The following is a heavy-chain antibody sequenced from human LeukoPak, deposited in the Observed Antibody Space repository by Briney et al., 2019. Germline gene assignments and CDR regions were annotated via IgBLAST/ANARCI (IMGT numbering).Heavy chain of an antibody. J-gene: IGHJ4*02. V-gene: IGHV1-46*01. D-gene: IGHD4-11*01. CDR3: ARDHDYSNSDKNYFDY. Sequence: ASVKVSCKASGYTFTSYYMHWVRQAPGQGLEWMGIINPSGGSTSYAQKFQGRVTMTRDMSTSTVYMELSSLRSEDTAAYYCARDHDYSNSDKNYFDYWGQGTLVTVSS. CDR2: INPSGGST. CDR1: GYTFTSYY.